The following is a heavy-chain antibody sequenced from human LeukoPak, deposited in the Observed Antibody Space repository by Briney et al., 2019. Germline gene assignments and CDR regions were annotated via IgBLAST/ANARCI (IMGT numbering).Heavy chain of an antibody. CDR2: IDDTGSA. V-gene: IGHV4-34*01. CDR1: GGSLSGYS. Sequence: SETLSLTCAVSGGSLSGYSWTWIRQPPGRGLEWIGEIDDTGSATYNPSLQSRVTMSVDTSKRQFSLTLASVTAADRAVYYCAREVPYFSASGRRRYVFDFWGQGSLVTVSS. CDR3: AREVPYFSASGRRRYVFDF. D-gene: IGHD3-10*01. J-gene: IGHJ4*02.